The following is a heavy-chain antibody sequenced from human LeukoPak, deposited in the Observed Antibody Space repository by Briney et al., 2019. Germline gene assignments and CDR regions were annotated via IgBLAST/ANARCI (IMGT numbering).Heavy chain of an antibody. V-gene: IGHV4-59*01. D-gene: IGHD5-18*01. CDR3: ARAPSRGYLYYYYGTDV. Sequence: PSETLSLTCTVSGGSISSYYWSWIRQPPGKGLEWIGYIYYSGSTNYNPSLKSRVTISVDTSKNQFSLKLSSVTAADTAVYYCARAPSRGYLYYYYGTDVWGQGTTVTVSS. CDR1: GGSISSYY. CDR2: IYYSGST. J-gene: IGHJ6*02.